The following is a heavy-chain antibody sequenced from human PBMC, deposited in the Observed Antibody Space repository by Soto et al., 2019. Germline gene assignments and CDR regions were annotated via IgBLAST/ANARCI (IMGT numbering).Heavy chain of an antibody. Sequence: QITLKESGPTLVKPTQTLTLTCTFSGLSLSTSGVAVGWIRQPPGKALEWLALIYWDDDKRYSPSLKSRLTITKDTSKNQVVLTMTNMDPVDTATYYCAHRRYINYGVTTPWPDGWFAPWGQGTLVTVSS. J-gene: IGHJ5*02. V-gene: IGHV2-5*02. CDR1: GLSLSTSGVA. CDR2: IYWDDDK. CDR3: AHRRYINYGVTTPWPDGWFAP. D-gene: IGHD4-17*01.